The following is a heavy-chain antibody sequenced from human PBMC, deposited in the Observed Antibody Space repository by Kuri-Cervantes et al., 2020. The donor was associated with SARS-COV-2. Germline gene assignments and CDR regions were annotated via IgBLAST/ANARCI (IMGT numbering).Heavy chain of an antibody. CDR2: IYHSGST. J-gene: IGHJ4*02. Sequence: PETLSLTCTVSGYSISSGYYWGWIRQPPGKGLEWIGSIYHSGSTYYNPSLKSRVTISVDTSKNQFSLKLSSVTAADTAVYYCAKEGDILTPYFDYWGQGTLVTVSS. CDR3: AKEGDILTPYFDY. V-gene: IGHV4-38-2*02. CDR1: GYSISSGYY. D-gene: IGHD3-9*01.